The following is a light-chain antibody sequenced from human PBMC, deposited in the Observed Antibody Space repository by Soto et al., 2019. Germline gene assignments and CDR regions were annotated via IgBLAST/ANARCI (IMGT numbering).Light chain of an antibody. CDR3: LQYNSHSWT. V-gene: IGKV1-5*03. CDR1: QSISSW. Sequence: DIQMTHSPSTLSASVGDRVTITCRASQSISSWLAWYQHQPGKAHNLLSYMSSSVESGVPSRFSGSGSGTEFTLTISTLPTEDFASYYCLQYNSHSWTFVQGTKVEIK. CDR2: MSS. J-gene: IGKJ1*01.